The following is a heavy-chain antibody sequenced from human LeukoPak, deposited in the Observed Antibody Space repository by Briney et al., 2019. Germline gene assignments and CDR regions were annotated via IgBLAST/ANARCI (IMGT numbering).Heavy chain of an antibody. CDR2: INPYSGGT. V-gene: IGHV1-2*02. D-gene: IGHD2-2*01. CDR3: ARTYCSSTSCYFPDWFDP. J-gene: IGHJ5*02. CDR1: GYTFTGYY. Sequence: ASVKVSCKASGYTFTGYYMHWVRQAPGQGLEWMGWINPYSGGTNYAQKFQGRVTMTRGTSISTAYMELSSLRSDDTAVYYCARTYCSSTSCYFPDWFDPWGQGTLVTVSS.